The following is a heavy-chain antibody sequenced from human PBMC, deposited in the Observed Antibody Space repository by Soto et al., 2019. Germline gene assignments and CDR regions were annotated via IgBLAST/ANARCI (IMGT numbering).Heavy chain of an antibody. D-gene: IGHD6-13*01. CDR2: IWYDGSNK. V-gene: IGHV3-33*01. CDR1: GFTFSSYG. J-gene: IGHJ4*02. CDR3: ARDRAAASDC. Sequence: QVQLVESGGGVVQPGRSLRLSCAASGFTFSSYGMHWVRQAPGKGLEWVAVIWYDGSNKYYADSVKGRFTISRDNSKNTLYLQMYILRADDASVYYCARDRAAASDCWGQGILVTDSS.